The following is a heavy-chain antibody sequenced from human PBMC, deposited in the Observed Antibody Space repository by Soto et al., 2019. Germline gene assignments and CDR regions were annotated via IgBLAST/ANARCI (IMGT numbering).Heavy chain of an antibody. Sequence: GGSLRLSCAASGFTFTTHWMSWVRQAPGKGLEWVANIKEDGSEKYYVDSVKGRFTISRDNAKNSLFLQMNSLRAEDTAVYYCARNGILWFGESFFDYWGQGTLVTVSS. J-gene: IGHJ4*02. CDR1: GFTFTTHW. V-gene: IGHV3-7*01. CDR2: IKEDGSEK. CDR3: ARNGILWFGESFFDY. D-gene: IGHD3-10*01.